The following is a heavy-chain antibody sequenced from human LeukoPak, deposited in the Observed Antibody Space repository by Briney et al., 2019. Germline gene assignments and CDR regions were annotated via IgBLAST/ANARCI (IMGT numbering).Heavy chain of an antibody. Sequence: GGSLRLSCAASGFTFSSYSMNWVRQAPGKGLEWVSSISSSSSYIYYADSVKGRFTISRDNSKSTLYLEMNSLRVEDTAVYYCTKVRSGSSNWALRVFDYWGQGALVTVSS. CDR3: TKVRSGSSNWALRVFDY. V-gene: IGHV3-21*04. CDR1: GFTFSSYS. J-gene: IGHJ4*02. CDR2: ISSSSSYI. D-gene: IGHD4-11*01.